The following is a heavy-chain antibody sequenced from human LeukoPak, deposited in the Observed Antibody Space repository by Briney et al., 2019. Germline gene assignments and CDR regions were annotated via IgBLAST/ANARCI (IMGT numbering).Heavy chain of an antibody. V-gene: IGHV4-59*08. CDR1: GGSISSYY. Sequence: SSETLSLTCTVSGGSISSYYWSWIRQPPGKGLEWIGYIYYSGYTNYNPSLKSRVTISVDTSKNQFSLKLSSVTAADTAVYYCARHAWYSSSWYPFQYWGQGTLVTVSS. CDR2: IYYSGYT. J-gene: IGHJ4*02. CDR3: ARHAWYSSSWYPFQY. D-gene: IGHD6-13*01.